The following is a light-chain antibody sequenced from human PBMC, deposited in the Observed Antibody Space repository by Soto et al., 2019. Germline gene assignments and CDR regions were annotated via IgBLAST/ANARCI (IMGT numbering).Light chain of an antibody. CDR3: QQHNSFPLT. CDR2: DST. J-gene: IGKJ4*01. Sequence: DLQMTQSPSSLSASVGDRITMTCRTSQDITDDLGWYRQKPGKAPERLIYDSTRLQSGVPSRFSGNGSGTEFTLTVSGLQPGDFATYYCQQHNSFPLTFGGGTKVEIK. CDR1: QDITDD. V-gene: IGKV1-17*01.